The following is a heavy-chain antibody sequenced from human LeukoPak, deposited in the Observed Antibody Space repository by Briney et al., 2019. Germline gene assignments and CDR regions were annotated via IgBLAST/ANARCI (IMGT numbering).Heavy chain of an antibody. CDR1: AFTFSSYS. V-gene: IGHV3-48*01. CDR2: LSSSSSTI. Sequence: GGSLRLSCAASAFTFSSYSMNWVRQAQGKGLEWVSYLSSSSSTIYYADSVKGRFTISRDNAKNSVYLKMNSLRAEDTAVYYCAREHIIWSGYYKGYFDYWGQGTLVTVSS. D-gene: IGHD3-3*01. CDR3: AREHIIWSGYYKGYFDY. J-gene: IGHJ4*02.